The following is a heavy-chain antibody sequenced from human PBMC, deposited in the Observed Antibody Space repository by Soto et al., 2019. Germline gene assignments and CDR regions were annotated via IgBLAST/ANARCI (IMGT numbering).Heavy chain of an antibody. CDR2: IQYNGYS. Sequence: QVQLQESGPGLVKPSETLSLTCTVSGGSITNYYCSWFRQPPGKGLEWIGYIQYNGYSAYNLSLKGRGTMSMDTSKTQFSLMLESVTATDTAVYYCARHGFGSLHGLVDVWGQGTTVIVSS. V-gene: IGHV4-59*08. J-gene: IGHJ6*02. CDR3: ARHGFGSLHGLVDV. D-gene: IGHD3-10*01. CDR1: GGSITNYY.